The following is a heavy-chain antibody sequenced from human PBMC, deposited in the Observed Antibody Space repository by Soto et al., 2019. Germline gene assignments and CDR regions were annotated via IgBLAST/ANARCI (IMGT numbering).Heavy chain of an antibody. J-gene: IGHJ4*02. D-gene: IGHD3-22*01. CDR2: ISAYNGNT. V-gene: IGHV1-18*01. CDR3: ARNPYDYDSSGYYWRGLPVDY. Sequence: QVQLVQSGAEVKKPGASVKVSCKASGYTFTSYGISWVRQAPGQGLEWMGWISAYNGNTNYAQKLQGRVTMTTDTSTSAAYMELRSLRSDDTAVYYCARNPYDYDSSGYYWRGLPVDYWGQGTLVTVSS. CDR1: GYTFTSYG.